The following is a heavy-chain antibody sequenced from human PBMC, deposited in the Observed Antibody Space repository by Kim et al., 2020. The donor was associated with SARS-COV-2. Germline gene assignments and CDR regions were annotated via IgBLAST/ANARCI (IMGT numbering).Heavy chain of an antibody. CDR3: ARQGSYPEVAVVAASFGY. V-gene: IGHV5-10-1*01. CDR2: IDPSDSYT. Sequence: GESLKISCKGSGYSFTSYWISWVRQMPGKGLEWMGRIDPSDSYTNYSPSFQGHVTISADKSISTAYLQWSSLKASDTAMYYCARQGSYPEVAVVAASFGYWGQGTLVTVSS. J-gene: IGHJ4*02. CDR1: GYSFTSYW. D-gene: IGHD2-15*01.